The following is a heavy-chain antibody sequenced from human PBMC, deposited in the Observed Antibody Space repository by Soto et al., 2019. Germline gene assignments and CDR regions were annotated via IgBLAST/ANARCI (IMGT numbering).Heavy chain of an antibody. CDR1: GGSVSGGSYY. CDR2: IYYSGSS. CDR3: ARDVDFGGEDV. V-gene: IGHV4-61*01. D-gene: IGHD4-17*01. J-gene: IGHJ6*02. Sequence: QVQLQESGPGLVKPSETLSLTCTVSGGSVSGGSYYWNWIRQPPGKGLEWIRHIYYSGSSNYNPPLKIRVTISIDTSKNQFSLKLSSVAAADTAVYYCARDVDFGGEDVWGQGTTVTVSS.